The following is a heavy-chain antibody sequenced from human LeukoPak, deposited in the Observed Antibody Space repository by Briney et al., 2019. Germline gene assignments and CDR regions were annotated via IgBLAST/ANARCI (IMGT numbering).Heavy chain of an antibody. D-gene: IGHD5-18*01. CDR3: ARRGYSYGSLDDY. Sequence: SETLSLTCTVSGGSISSYYWSWIRQPPGKGLEWIGYIYYSGSTNYNPSLKSRVTISVDTSKNQFSLKLSSVTAADTAVYYCARRGYSYGSLDDYWGQGTLVTVSS. CDR1: GGSISSYY. CDR2: IYYSGST. V-gene: IGHV4-59*08. J-gene: IGHJ4*02.